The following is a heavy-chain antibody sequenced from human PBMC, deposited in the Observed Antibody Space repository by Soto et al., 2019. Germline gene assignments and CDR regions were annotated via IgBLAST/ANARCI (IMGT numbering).Heavy chain of an antibody. V-gene: IGHV4-30-2*05. J-gene: IGHJ5*02. CDR3: AREQNQALHYYDSSGYSYDWFDP. D-gene: IGHD3-22*01. CDR2: IYHSGST. Sequence: PSETLSLTCAVSGGSISSGGYSWSWIRQPPGKGLEWIGYIYHSGSTYYNPSLKSRVTISVDTSKNQFSLKLSPVTAADTAVYYCAREQNQALHYYDSSGYSYDWFDPWGQGTLVTVYS. CDR1: GGSISSGGYS.